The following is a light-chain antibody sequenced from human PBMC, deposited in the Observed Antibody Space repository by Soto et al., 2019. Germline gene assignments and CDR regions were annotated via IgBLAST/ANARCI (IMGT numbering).Light chain of an antibody. CDR3: QQYRSPPMHT. J-gene: IGKJ2*01. V-gene: IGKV4-1*01. CDR2: WAS. CDR1: QSVSYGSGYQNY. Sequence: DVVMTQSPDSLVVSLGERATINCKSSQSVSYGSGYQNYLAWYQQRPGQPPRLLIYWASTRESGVPDRFSGSGSGTDFTLTISNVQAEDVAVYYCQQYRSPPMHTFGQGTKLEIK.